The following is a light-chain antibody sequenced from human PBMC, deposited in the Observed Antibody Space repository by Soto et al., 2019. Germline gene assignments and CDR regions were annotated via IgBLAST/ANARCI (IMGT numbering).Light chain of an antibody. V-gene: IGLV1-36*01. J-gene: IGLJ1*01. CDR1: SSNIGNNS. CDR3: AACDDSLNGYV. Sequence: QSVLTQPPSVSEAPRQRVTISCSGSSSNIGNNSVNWYQQLPGKAPKLLIYYDDLLPSGVSDRFSGSKSGTSASLAISGLQSEDEAYYYCAACDDSLNGYVFGNGTKVXXL. CDR2: YDD.